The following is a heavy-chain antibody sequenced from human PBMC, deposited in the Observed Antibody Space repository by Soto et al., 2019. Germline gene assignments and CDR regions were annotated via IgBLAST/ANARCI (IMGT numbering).Heavy chain of an antibody. D-gene: IGHD3-3*01. J-gene: IGHJ6*02. CDR3: ARVIDYDFWSGYYYGMDV. CDR1: GGSISSYY. V-gene: IGHV4-59*01. CDR2: IYYSGST. Sequence: NPSETLSLTCTVSGGSISSYYWSWIRQPPGKGLEWIGYIYYSGSTNYNPSLKSRVTISVDTSKNQFSLKLSSVTAADTAVYYCARVIDYDFWSGYYYGMDVWGQGTTVTVSS.